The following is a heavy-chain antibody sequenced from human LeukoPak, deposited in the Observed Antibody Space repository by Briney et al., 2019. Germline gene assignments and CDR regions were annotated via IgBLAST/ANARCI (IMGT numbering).Heavy chain of an antibody. CDR1: GYSFSSYA. CDR3: ARGRGPGIAAAGRFDY. D-gene: IGHD6-13*01. V-gene: IGHV1-69*13. J-gene: IGHJ4*02. Sequence: SVKVSCKTSGYSFSSYAISWVRQAPGQGLEWMGGIIPIFGTANYAQKFQGRVTITADESTSTAYMELSSLRSEDTAVYYCARGRGPGIAAAGRFDYWGQGTLVTVSS. CDR2: IIPIFGTA.